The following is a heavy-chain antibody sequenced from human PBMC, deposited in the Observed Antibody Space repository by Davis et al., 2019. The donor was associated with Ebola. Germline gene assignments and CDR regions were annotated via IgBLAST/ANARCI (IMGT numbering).Heavy chain of an antibody. CDR3: AGSGYPIYYYYGMDV. CDR2: TYSNGST. Sequence: SETLSLTCTVSGGSVSSGSYYWSWIRQPPGTGLEWIGYTYSNGSTNYNPSLKSRVTISVDTSKNQFSLQLSSVTAADTAVYYCAGSGYPIYYYYGMDVWGQGTTVTVSS. V-gene: IGHV4-61*01. D-gene: IGHD3-3*01. J-gene: IGHJ6*02. CDR1: GGSVSSGSYY.